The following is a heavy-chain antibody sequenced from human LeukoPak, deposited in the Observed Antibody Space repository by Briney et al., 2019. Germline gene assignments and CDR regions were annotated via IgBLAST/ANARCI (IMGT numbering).Heavy chain of an antibody. CDR3: ARVAKERVGGVYYFDY. D-gene: IGHD1-1*01. CDR1: GFTFSNYW. Sequence: GGSLRLSCEASGFTFSNYWMSWVRQAPGKGLEWVANIKQDGSEKYYVDSVEGRFTISRENAKNSLYLQMNSLRAGDTAVYYCARVAKERVGGVYYFDYWGQGTLVTVSS. CDR2: IKQDGSEK. J-gene: IGHJ4*02. V-gene: IGHV3-7*01.